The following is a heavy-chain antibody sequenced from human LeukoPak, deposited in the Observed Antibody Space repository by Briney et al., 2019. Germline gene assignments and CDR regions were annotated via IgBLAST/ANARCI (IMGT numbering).Heavy chain of an antibody. Sequence: SETLSLTCTVSGGSISSSSYYWGWIRQPPGKGLEWLGSIYYSGSTYYNPSLKSRVTISVDTSKNQFSLKLSSVTAADTAVYYCARWEMATIFPDAFDIWGQGTMVTVSS. D-gene: IGHD5-24*01. J-gene: IGHJ3*02. CDR1: GGSISSSSYY. CDR2: IYYSGST. V-gene: IGHV4-39*07. CDR3: ARWEMATIFPDAFDI.